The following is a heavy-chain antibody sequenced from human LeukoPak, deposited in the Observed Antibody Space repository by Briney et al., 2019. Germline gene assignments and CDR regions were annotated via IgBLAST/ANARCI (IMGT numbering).Heavy chain of an antibody. CDR2: IKQDGSGK. V-gene: IGHV3-7*01. CDR3: ARDRLLYYYDSGPTGHFQH. J-gene: IGHJ1*01. CDR1: GFTFSSYW. D-gene: IGHD3-22*01. Sequence: GGSLRLSCAASGFTFSSYWMSWVRQAPGKGLEWVANIKQDGSGKYYVDSVKGRFTISRDNAKNSLYLQMSSLRADDTAVYYCARDRLLYYYDSGPTGHFQHWGQGTLVTVSS.